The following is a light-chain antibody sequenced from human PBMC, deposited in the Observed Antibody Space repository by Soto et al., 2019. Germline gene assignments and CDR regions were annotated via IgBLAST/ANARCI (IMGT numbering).Light chain of an antibody. Sequence: IHVSLSPATLSASEGDTVTITCRASQSISRWLAWYQQKPGKAPKILISDASILENGVPSRFSGTGSGTEFTLTISNLQPDDFATYFCHQYNSFSLITFGQGTRLEIK. CDR3: HQYNSFSLIT. V-gene: IGKV1-5*01. J-gene: IGKJ5*01. CDR2: DAS. CDR1: QSISRW.